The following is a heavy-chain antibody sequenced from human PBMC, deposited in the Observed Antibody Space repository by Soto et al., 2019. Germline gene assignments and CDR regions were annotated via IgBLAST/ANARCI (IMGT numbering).Heavy chain of an antibody. CDR1: GDAFNSYT. CDR2: VIPMLRTP. J-gene: IGHJ4*02. Sequence: QLHLVQSGAEVKKPGSSVKVSCEASGDAFNSYTVTWVRQAPGQGLEWMGGVIPMLRTPNYAQRFQGRVTITADEFTSTTYVELGGLRSDDTAVYYCAAGREDFYDSKTYFPSYLDYWGQGTLVTVSS. D-gene: IGHD3-10*01. CDR3: AAGREDFYDSKTYFPSYLDY. V-gene: IGHV1-69*01.